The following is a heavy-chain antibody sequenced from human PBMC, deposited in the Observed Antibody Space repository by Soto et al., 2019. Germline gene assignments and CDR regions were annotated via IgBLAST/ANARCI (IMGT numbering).Heavy chain of an antibody. Sequence: PSETLSLTCTVSGGSISSSDSYWVWIRQPPGKGLEWIGSIYFGGSTYFNPSLKSRATISVDTSNNLFSLNLISVTAADTAIYYCARRGLLLLPLWGQGTMVTVSS. D-gene: IGHD2-15*01. CDR1: GGSISSSDSY. V-gene: IGHV4-39*01. J-gene: IGHJ3*01. CDR2: IYFGGST. CDR3: ARRGLLLLPL.